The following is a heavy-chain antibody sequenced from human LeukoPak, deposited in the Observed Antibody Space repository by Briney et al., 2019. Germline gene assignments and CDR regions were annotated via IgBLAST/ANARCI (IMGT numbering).Heavy chain of an antibody. D-gene: IGHD3-10*01. CDR3: ARVGSGTFDY. Sequence: SETLSLTCTVSGVSISSYYWSWIRQPPGKGREWIGYIYYSGSTNYNPSFKSRVTISVDTSKNQFSLKLSSVTAADTAVYYCARVGSGTFDYWGQGTLVTVSS. CDR1: GVSISSYY. J-gene: IGHJ4*02. CDR2: IYYSGST. V-gene: IGHV4-59*01.